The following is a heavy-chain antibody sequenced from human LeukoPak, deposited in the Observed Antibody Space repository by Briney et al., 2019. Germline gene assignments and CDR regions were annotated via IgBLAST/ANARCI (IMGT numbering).Heavy chain of an antibody. Sequence: PSETLSLTCAVSGGSLSGHYWDWIRQPPGKGLEWIGYIYASGGANYNPSLTSRVTISLDSSENRFSLKLTSVTAADTAVYYCAREAPGGSGWTYFDYWGQGSLVTVSS. J-gene: IGHJ4*02. CDR2: IYASGGA. V-gene: IGHV4-59*11. CDR1: GGSLSGHY. D-gene: IGHD6-19*01. CDR3: AREAPGGSGWTYFDY.